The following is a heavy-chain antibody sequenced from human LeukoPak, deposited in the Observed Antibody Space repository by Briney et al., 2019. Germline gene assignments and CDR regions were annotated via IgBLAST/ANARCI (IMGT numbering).Heavy chain of an antibody. CDR1: GGTFSSYA. V-gene: IGHV1-69*05. Sequence: ASGKVSCKASGGTFSSYAISWVRQAPGQGLEWMGGIIPIFGTANYAQKFQGRVTITTDESTSTAYMELSSLRSEDTAVYYCATGSGWYRNWFDPWGQGTLVTVSS. CDR2: IIPIFGTA. J-gene: IGHJ5*02. D-gene: IGHD6-19*01. CDR3: ATGSGWYRNWFDP.